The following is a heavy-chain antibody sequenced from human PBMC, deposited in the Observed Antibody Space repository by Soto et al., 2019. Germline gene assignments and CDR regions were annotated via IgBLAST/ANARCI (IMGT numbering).Heavy chain of an antibody. CDR3: ARDLHSSGWYGYYYGMDV. D-gene: IGHD6-19*01. CDR2: ISSSSSYI. J-gene: IGHJ6*02. Sequence: PGGSLRLSCAASGFTFSSYSMNWVRQAPGKGLEWVSSISSSSSYIYYADSVKGRFTISRDNAKNSLYLQMNSLRAEDTAVYYCARDLHSSGWYGYYYGMDVWGQGTTVTVSS. V-gene: IGHV3-21*01. CDR1: GFTFSSYS.